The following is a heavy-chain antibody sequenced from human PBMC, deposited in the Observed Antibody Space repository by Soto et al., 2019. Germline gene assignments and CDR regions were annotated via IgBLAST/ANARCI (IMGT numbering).Heavy chain of an antibody. V-gene: IGHV4-30-4*01. J-gene: IGHJ4*02. CDR1: SGSISSGDYY. CDR3: ASVNRDFITGTTGVLDY. D-gene: IGHD1-7*01. CDR2: IYYSGST. Sequence: ASETLSLTCTVSSGSISSGDYYWSWIRQPPGKGLEWIGYIYYSGSTYYNPSLKSRVTISVDTSKNQFSLKLSSVTAADTAVYYCASVNRDFITGTTGVLDYWGQGTRVTVSS.